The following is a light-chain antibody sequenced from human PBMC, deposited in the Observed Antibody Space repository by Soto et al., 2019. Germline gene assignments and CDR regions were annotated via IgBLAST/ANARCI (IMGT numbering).Light chain of an antibody. CDR2: DAS. CDR3: HQRSNCPLT. V-gene: IGKV3-11*01. Sequence: EIVLTQSPATLSLSPGERATLSCRASQSVSSYLAWYQQKPGQAPRLLIYDASNRATGIPARFSGSGSGTYFTLSIISLEPEDFAVYSCHQRSNCPLTFGGGTKVEIK. CDR1: QSVSSY. J-gene: IGKJ4*01.